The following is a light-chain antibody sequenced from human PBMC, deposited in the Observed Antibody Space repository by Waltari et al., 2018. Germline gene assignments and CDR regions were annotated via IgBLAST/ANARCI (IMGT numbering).Light chain of an antibody. CDR1: QNINIY. CDR2: TAS. Sequence: DIQMTHSPSSLSASVGDSLTITCLASQNINIYVNWYQQKPGKVPKLLISTASNLQSGVPTRFSGGGSGTDFTLTISGLQPEDFATYYCQQSYTTPTFGPGTKVDFK. J-gene: IGKJ3*01. CDR3: QQSYTTPT. V-gene: IGKV1-39*01.